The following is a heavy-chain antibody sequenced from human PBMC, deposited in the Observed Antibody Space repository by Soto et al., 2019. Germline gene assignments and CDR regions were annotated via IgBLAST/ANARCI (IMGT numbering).Heavy chain of an antibody. V-gene: IGHV1-46*03. J-gene: IGHJ4*02. CDR2: INPSGGST. CDR3: ARGDIVLMCFDY. CDR1: GYTFTSNY. Sequence: TSVKVSCTACGYTFTSNYMHCVRQAPGQGLEWMGIINPSGGSTSYAQKFQGRVTMTRDTSTSTVYMELSSLRSEDTAVYYCARGDIVLMCFDYWGQGTLVTVSS. D-gene: IGHD2-8*01.